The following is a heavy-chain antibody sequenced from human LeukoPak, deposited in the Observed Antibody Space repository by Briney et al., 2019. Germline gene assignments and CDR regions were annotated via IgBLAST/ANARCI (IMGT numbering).Heavy chain of an antibody. CDR3: AGAHCGGDCYSGRAFDI. J-gene: IGHJ3*02. D-gene: IGHD2-21*02. V-gene: IGHV4-4*02. CDR1: GGSISSRKW. CDR2: IYHSGST. Sequence: SETLSLTCAVSGGSISSRKWWSWVRQTPGKGLEWIGAIYHSGSTNYKPSLKSRVTISVDKSKNQFSLKLSSVTAADTAVYYCAGAHCGGDCYSGRAFDIWGQGTMVTVSS.